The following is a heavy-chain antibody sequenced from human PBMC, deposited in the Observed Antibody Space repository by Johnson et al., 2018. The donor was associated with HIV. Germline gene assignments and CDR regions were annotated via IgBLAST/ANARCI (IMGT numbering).Heavy chain of an antibody. D-gene: IGHD5-18*01. V-gene: IGHV3-30*03. Sequence: VQLVESGGGVVQPGRSLRLSCAASGFTFSSYGMHWVRQAPGKGLEWVAVISYDGSNKYYADSVKGRFTISRDNAENSLILQMNSLRAEDTAVYYCARPYSEYIYAAFSLWGQGTMVTVSS. J-gene: IGHJ3*01. CDR1: GFTFSSYG. CDR2: ISYDGSNK. CDR3: ARPYSEYIYAAFSL.